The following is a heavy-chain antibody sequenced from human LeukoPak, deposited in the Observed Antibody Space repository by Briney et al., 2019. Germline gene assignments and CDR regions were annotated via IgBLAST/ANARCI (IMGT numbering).Heavy chain of an antibody. V-gene: IGHV4-39*01. CDR3: ARLSYSSGWYYFDY. CDR1: GGSISSSSYY. CDR2: IYYSGST. D-gene: IGHD6-19*01. Sequence: SETLPLTCTVSGGSISSSSYYWGWIRQPPGKGLEWIGSIYYSGSTYCNPSLKSRVTISVDTSKNQFSLKLSSVTAADTAVYYCARLSYSSGWYYFDYWGQGTLVTVSS. J-gene: IGHJ4*02.